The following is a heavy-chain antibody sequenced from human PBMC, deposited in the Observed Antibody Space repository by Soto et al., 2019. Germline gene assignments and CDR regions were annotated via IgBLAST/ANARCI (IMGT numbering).Heavy chain of an antibody. Sequence: QVQLAQSGAEVKKPGASVKVSCKASGYTFSNYDINWVRQATGQGLEWMGWMSPNSGRTGYAQKFQGRVTMTRNTSSSTAYMELSSLRSEDTAVYYCARGKRYTNDYWGQGTLVTVSS. CDR3: ARGKRYTNDY. V-gene: IGHV1-8*01. CDR1: GYTFSNYD. J-gene: IGHJ4*02. D-gene: IGHD2-2*02. CDR2: MSPNSGRT.